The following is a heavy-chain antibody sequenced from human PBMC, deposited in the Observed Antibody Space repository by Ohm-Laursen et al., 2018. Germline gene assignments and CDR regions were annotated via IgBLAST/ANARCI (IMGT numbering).Heavy chain of an antibody. CDR1: GFTFSSHE. Sequence: SLRLSCSASGFTFSSHEMNWVRQAPGKGLEWVSYISNSGSTINYADSVKGRFIISRDNAENSLYLQMNSLRVEDTAVYYCARVLRFMEWFWGQGTLVTVSS. CDR2: ISNSGSTI. V-gene: IGHV3-48*03. J-gene: IGHJ4*02. D-gene: IGHD3-3*01. CDR3: ARVLRFMEWF.